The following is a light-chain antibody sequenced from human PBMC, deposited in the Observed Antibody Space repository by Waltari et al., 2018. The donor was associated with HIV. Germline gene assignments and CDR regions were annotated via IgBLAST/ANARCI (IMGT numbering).Light chain of an antibody. V-gene: IGLV2-11*01. CDR1: SSDVGGYNY. Sequence: QSALTQPRSVSGSPGQSVTISCTGTSSDVGGYNYVSWYQQYPGKAPKLMIYDVSKRPSGVPDRFSGSKSGNTASLTISGLQAEDEADYYCCSYAGSYTLAVFGGGTKLTVL. J-gene: IGLJ2*01. CDR2: DVS. CDR3: CSYAGSYTLAV.